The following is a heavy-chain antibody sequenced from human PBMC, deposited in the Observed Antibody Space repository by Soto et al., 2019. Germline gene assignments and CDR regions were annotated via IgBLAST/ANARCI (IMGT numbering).Heavy chain of an antibody. V-gene: IGHV3-30*18. D-gene: IGHD3-22*01. Sequence: QVQLVESGGGVVQPGRSLRLSCAASGFTFSSYGMHWVRQAPGKGLEWVAVISYDGSNKYYADSVKGRFTISRDNSKNTLYLQMNSLRAEDTAVYYCAQNYDSSVPPHYGMDVWGQGTTVTVSS. CDR1: GFTFSSYG. CDR2: ISYDGSNK. J-gene: IGHJ6*02. CDR3: AQNYDSSVPPHYGMDV.